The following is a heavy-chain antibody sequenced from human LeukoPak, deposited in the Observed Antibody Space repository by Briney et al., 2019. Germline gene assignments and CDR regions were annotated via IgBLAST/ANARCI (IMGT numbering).Heavy chain of an antibody. CDR2: ISTSSSTSSTI. J-gene: IGHJ5*02. D-gene: IGHD3-3*01. CDR1: GFTFSSYS. V-gene: IGHV3-48*01. CDR3: ASSRGGGITILGTPRPAFDP. Sequence: GGSLRLSCAASGFTFSSYSMNWVRQAPGKGLEWVSYISTSSSTSSTIYYADSVKGRFTISRDNAKNSLYLQMNSLRAEDTAVYYCASSRGGGITILGTPRPAFDPWGQGTLVTVSS.